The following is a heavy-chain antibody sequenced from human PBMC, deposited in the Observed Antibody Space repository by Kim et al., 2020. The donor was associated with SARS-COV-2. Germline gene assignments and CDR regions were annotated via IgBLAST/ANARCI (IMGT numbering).Heavy chain of an antibody. J-gene: IGHJ5*02. CDR3: ARGQAAAGLNWFDP. CDR2: IYTSGST. Sequence: SETLSLTCTVSGGSISSGSYYWSWIRQPAGKGLEWIGRIYTSGSTNYNPSLKSRVTISVDTSKNQFSLKLSSVTAADTAVYYCARGQAAAGLNWFDPWGQGTLVTVSS. V-gene: IGHV4-61*02. CDR1: GGSISSGSYY. D-gene: IGHD6-13*01.